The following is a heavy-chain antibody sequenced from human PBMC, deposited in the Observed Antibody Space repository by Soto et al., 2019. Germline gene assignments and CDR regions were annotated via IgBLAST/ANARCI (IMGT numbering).Heavy chain of an antibody. CDR2: ILVDGRT. CDR1: GFICSSHD. J-gene: IGHJ3*02. D-gene: IGHD2-8*02. CDR3: AKATATGGGAFDI. Sequence: GGSLRPSCAAPGFICSSHDMSWVRQAPGKGLEWVSTILVDGRTFYVDSVKGRFTISRDSSQNTVYLQMNSLTAGDTALYYCAKATATGGGAFDICGQGTMVTVSS. V-gene: IGHV3-23*01.